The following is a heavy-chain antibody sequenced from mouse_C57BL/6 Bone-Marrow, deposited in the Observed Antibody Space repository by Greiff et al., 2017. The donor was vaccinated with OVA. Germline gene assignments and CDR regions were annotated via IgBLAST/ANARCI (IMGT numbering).Heavy chain of an antibody. CDR1: GYTFTSYG. CDR2: IYPRSGNT. Sequence: QLQESGAELARPGASVKLSCKASGYTFTSYGISWVKQRTGQGLEWIGEIYPRSGNTYYNEKFKGKATLTADKSSSTAYMELRSLTSEDSAVYFCARRDGGNYFDYWGQGTTLTVSS. J-gene: IGHJ2*01. D-gene: IGHD3-3*01. V-gene: IGHV1-81*01. CDR3: ARRDGGNYFDY.